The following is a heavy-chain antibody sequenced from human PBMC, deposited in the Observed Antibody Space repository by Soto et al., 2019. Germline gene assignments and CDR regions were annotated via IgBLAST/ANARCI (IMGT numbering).Heavy chain of an antibody. CDR2: ISGDGKST. Sequence: GGSLRLSCAASGFTFSSHGMHWVRQAPGKGLVWVSRISGDGKSTNYADSVKGRFTLSRDNAKNTLFLQMTSLRAEDTAVYYCARSPSGMTTAATADSWGQGTLVTVSS. D-gene: IGHD6-13*01. CDR3: ARSPSGMTTAATADS. CDR1: GFTFSSHG. J-gene: IGHJ5*01. V-gene: IGHV3-74*01.